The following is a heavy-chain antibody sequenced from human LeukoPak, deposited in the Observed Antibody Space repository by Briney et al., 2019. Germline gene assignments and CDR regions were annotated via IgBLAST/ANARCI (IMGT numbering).Heavy chain of an antibody. CDR3: AKDPPVGPDYYYGMDV. Sequence: GRSLRLSCAASGFTFSSYGMHWVRQAPGKGLEWVAVISYDGSNKYYADSVKGRFTISRDNSKNTLYLQMNSLRAEDTAVYYCAKDPPVGPDYYYGMDVWGQGTTVTVSS. CDR2: ISYDGSNK. D-gene: IGHD3-16*01. J-gene: IGHJ6*02. CDR1: GFTFSSYG. V-gene: IGHV3-30*18.